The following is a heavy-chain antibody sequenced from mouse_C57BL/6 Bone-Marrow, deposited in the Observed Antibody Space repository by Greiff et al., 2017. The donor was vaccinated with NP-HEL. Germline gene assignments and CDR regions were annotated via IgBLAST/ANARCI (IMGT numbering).Heavy chain of an antibody. V-gene: IGHV1-59*01. Sequence: QVQLQQPGAELVRPGTSVKLSCKASGYTFTSYWMHWVKQRPGQGLEWIGVIDPSDSYTHYNQKFKGKAPLTVDTSSSTAYMQLSSLTSEDSAVYYCAPIYYDYDGRPIDCWGQGTSVTVSS. J-gene: IGHJ4*01. CDR2: IDPSDSYT. CDR3: APIYYDYDGRPIDC. D-gene: IGHD2-4*01. CDR1: GYTFTSYW.